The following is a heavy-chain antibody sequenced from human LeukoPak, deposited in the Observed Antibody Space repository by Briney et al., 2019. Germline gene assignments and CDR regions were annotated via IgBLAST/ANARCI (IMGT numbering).Heavy chain of an antibody. J-gene: IGHJ4*02. CDR1: GFTFGDYA. V-gene: IGHV3-49*04. Sequence: GGSLRLSCTASGFTFGDYAMSWVRQAPGKGLEWVGFIRSKAYGGTTEYAASVKGRFTISRDDPKGIAYLQINSLKTEDTAVYYCTREAYGDYAQTNTRKFDYWGQGTLVTVSS. CDR3: TREAYGDYAQTNTRKFDY. CDR2: IRSKAYGGTT. D-gene: IGHD4-17*01.